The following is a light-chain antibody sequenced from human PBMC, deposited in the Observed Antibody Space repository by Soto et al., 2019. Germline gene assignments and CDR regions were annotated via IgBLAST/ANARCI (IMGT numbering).Light chain of an antibody. J-gene: IGKJ1*01. CDR3: QQYNSYSGT. CDR1: QSISSW. CDR2: KAS. V-gene: IGKV1-5*03. Sequence: DIQMTQSPSTLSASVVDRVTITCLASQSISSWLAWYQQKPGKAPKLLIYKASSLESGVPSRFSGSGSGTEFTLTISSLQPDDFATYYCQQYNSYSGTFGQGTKV.